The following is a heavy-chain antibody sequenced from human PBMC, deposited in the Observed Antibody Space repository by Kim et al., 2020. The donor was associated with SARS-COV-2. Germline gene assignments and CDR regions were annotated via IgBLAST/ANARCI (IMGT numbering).Heavy chain of an antibody. J-gene: IGHJ4*02. D-gene: IGHD6-19*01. V-gene: IGHV3-7*01. Sequence: GGSLRLSCVASGFTFIDYWMTWVRQTPEKGLEWVANIKPDGIETRYLDSVKGRFTISRDNAKISLYLQMDSLRVEDTAVYYCARDVGWRVQDSWGQGTLVTVSA. CDR1: GFTFIDYW. CDR3: ARDVGWRVQDS. CDR2: IKPDGIET.